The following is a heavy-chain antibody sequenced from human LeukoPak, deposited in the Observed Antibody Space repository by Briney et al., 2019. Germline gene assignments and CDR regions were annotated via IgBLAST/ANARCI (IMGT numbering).Heavy chain of an antibody. D-gene: IGHD6-6*01. CDR2: IKQGGSEK. V-gene: IGHV3-7*03. CDR1: GFTFSSYW. Sequence: SGGSLRLSCAASGFTFSSYWVIWVRQAPGKGLEWVANIKQGGSEKYYVDSVKGRFTISRDNAKNSLYLQMNSLRAEDTAVYYCAREWQYSSSSGVGDYWGQGTLVTVSS. CDR3: AREWQYSSSSGVGDY. J-gene: IGHJ4*02.